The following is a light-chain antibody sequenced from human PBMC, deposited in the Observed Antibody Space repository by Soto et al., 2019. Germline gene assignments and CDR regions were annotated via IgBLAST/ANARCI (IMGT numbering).Light chain of an antibody. V-gene: IGKV1-5*03. Sequence: DIQMTQSPSTLSASVGDRVTITCRASQSIDAALAWYQQKPGKAPKLLIYTASNLESGVPSRFSGSGSGTEFTLTICSLQPDDFATYYCQQYYRYLTFGQGTKLEIK. CDR1: QSIDAA. CDR2: TAS. CDR3: QQYYRYLT. J-gene: IGKJ2*01.